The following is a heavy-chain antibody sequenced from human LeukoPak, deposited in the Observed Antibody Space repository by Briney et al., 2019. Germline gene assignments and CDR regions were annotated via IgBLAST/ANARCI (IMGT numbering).Heavy chain of an antibody. J-gene: IGHJ6*03. CDR3: AKGARGYCSSTSCPYYYYYYMDV. CDR1: GFSFNSYT. CDR2: ITNRGSHL. Sequence: GSLRLSCAASGFSFNSYTMSWVRQAPGKGLEWVSSITNRGSHLYYADSVKGRFTISRDNSKNTLYLQMNSLRAEDTAVYYCAKGARGYCSSTSCPYYYYYYMDVWGKGTTVTVSS. V-gene: IGHV3-21*01. D-gene: IGHD2-2*01.